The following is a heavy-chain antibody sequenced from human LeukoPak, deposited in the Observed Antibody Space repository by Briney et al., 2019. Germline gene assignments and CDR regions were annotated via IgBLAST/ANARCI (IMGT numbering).Heavy chain of an antibody. Sequence: ASVKVSCKASGYTFTGYYMHWVRRAPGQGLEWMGWINPNSGGTNYAQKFQGRVTMTRDTSISTAYMELSRLRSDDTAVYYCARGPFYYDSSGYYYGDYWGQGTLVTVSS. V-gene: IGHV1-2*02. D-gene: IGHD3-22*01. CDR2: INPNSGGT. CDR1: GYTFTGYY. CDR3: ARGPFYYDSSGYYYGDY. J-gene: IGHJ4*02.